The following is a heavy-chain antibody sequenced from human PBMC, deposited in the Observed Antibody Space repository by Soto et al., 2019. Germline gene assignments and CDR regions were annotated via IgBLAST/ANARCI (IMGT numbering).Heavy chain of an antibody. V-gene: IGHV1-3*01. CDR1: GYTFTSYA. CDR3: ARAWGVGTGPDY. J-gene: IGHJ4*01. Sequence: GASVKVSCKASGYTFTSYAMHWVRQAPGQRLEWMGWINAGNGNTKYSQKFQGRVTITRDTSASTAYMELSSLRSEDTAVYYCARAWGVGTGPDYWGQGTLVTVSS. CDR2: INAGNGNT. D-gene: IGHD2-21*02.